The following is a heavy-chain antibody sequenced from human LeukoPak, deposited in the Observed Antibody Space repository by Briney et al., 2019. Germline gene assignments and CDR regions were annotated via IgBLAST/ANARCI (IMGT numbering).Heavy chain of an antibody. CDR3: AKDSRGYSSGWPYDY. D-gene: IGHD6-19*01. CDR1: GFTFSSYA. Sequence: GSLRLSCAASGFTFSSYAMSWVRQAPGKGLEWVSAISGSGGSTYYADSVKGRFTISRDNSKNTLYLQMNSLRAEDTAVYYCAKDSRGYSSGWPYDYWGQGTLVTVSS. CDR2: ISGSGGST. V-gene: IGHV3-23*01. J-gene: IGHJ4*02.